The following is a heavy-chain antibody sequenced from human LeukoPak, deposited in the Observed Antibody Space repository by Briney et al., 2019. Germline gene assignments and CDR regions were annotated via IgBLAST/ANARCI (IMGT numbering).Heavy chain of an antibody. Sequence: PGGSLRLSXTASGFTFNTYSMNWVRQAPGKGLEWVSSISSSSSHIYYADSVKGRFTISRDNAKNSLYLQMNSLRVEDTAVYYCVRSGRERYFDWLLDWGQGTLITVSS. CDR3: VRSGRERYFDWLLD. D-gene: IGHD3-9*01. J-gene: IGHJ4*02. CDR1: GFTFNTYS. CDR2: ISSSSSHI. V-gene: IGHV3-21*01.